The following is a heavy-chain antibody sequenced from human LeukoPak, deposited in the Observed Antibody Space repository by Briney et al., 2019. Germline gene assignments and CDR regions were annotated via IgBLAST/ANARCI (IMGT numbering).Heavy chain of an antibody. CDR3: AGAPGYGDAFDV. D-gene: IGHD6-13*01. V-gene: IGHV1-18*01. Sequence: ASVKVSCKASGYTFSTYGINWVRQAPGQGLEWMGWISAYYGNTNYAEKIQGRVTMTTDTYTSTAYMELRSLRYDDTAVYYCAGAPGYGDAFDVWGQGTVVTVSS. CDR1: GYTFSTYG. J-gene: IGHJ3*01. CDR2: ISAYYGNT.